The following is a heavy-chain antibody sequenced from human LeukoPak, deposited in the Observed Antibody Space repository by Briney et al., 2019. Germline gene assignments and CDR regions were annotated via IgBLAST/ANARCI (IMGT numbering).Heavy chain of an antibody. CDR1: GGAISSYH. V-gene: IGHV4-4*07. CDR3: ARVGDYALKD. Sequence: SETLSLTCTVSGGAISSYHWSWIRQPAGKGLEWIGRIYTSGSTNHNPSLKSRVTMSVDTSKNQFSLNLSSVTAADTAVYYCARVGDYALKDWGQGTLVTVSS. CDR2: IYTSGST. J-gene: IGHJ4*02. D-gene: IGHD3-16*01.